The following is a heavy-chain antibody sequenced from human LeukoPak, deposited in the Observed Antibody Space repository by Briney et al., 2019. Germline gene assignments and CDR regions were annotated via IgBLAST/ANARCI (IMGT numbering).Heavy chain of an antibody. CDR2: IIPILGIA. D-gene: IGHD6-19*01. CDR3: ARERYRAVAGVLSAFDI. CDR1: GGTFSSYA. V-gene: IGHV1-69*04. Sequence: ASVKVSCKASGGTFSSYAISWVRQAPGQGLEWMGRIIPILGIANYAQKFQGRVTITADKSTSTAYMELSSLRSEDTAVYYCARERYRAVAGVLSAFDIWGQGTMVTVSS. J-gene: IGHJ3*02.